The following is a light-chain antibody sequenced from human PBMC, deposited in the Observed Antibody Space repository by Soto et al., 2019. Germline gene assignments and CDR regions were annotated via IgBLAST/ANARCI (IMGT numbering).Light chain of an antibody. CDR2: DLT. V-gene: IGLV2-14*03. Sequence: QSALTQPASVSGSPGQSITISCTGTSSDVGGYNFVSWYQHHPAKAPKLMIYDLTYRPSGVSNRFSVSKSGNTAYLTISGLQAEDEADYYCISYTNTNTYVFGTGTKLTVL. CDR3: ISYTNTNTYV. CDR1: SSDVGGYNF. J-gene: IGLJ1*01.